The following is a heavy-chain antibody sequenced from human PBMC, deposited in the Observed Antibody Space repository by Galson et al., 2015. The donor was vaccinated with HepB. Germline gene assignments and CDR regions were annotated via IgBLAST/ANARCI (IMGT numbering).Heavy chain of an antibody. D-gene: IGHD3-10*01. Sequence: SLRLSCAASGFTFRGCSMNWVRQAPGKGLEWVSSISGTSSYIYYADSVKGRFTITGDNAKNSLYLQMNSLRAEDTAVYYCASGGFGELSWGQGTLVTVSS. CDR1: GFTFRGCS. CDR2: ISGTSSYI. J-gene: IGHJ5*02. CDR3: ASGGFGELS. V-gene: IGHV3-21*01.